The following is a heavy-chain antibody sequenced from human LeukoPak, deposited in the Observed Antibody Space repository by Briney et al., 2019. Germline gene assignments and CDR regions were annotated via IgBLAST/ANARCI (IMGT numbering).Heavy chain of an antibody. CDR2: IGSSSTHI. J-gene: IGHJ6*02. Sequence: GGSLRLSCAASGFIFTDYGMNWVRQAPGKGLEWVSFIGSSSTHIYYADSVKGRFTISRDNAKNLPFLQMDSLRAEDTAVYYCARSFCTSATCSKGHYYYVMGVWGQGTTVTVSS. CDR1: GFIFTDYG. CDR3: ARSFCTSATCSKGHYYYVMGV. D-gene: IGHD2-8*01. V-gene: IGHV3-21*01.